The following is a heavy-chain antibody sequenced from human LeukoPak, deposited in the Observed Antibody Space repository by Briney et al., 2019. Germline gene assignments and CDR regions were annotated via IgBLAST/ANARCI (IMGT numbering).Heavy chain of an antibody. CDR2: INHSGST. CDR1: GGSFSGYY. CDR3: ARLTFGGVIGHGY. Sequence: SETLSLTCAVYGGSFSGYYWSWIRQPPGKGLEWIGEINHSGSTNYNPSLKSRVTISLDTSMNQFSLSLFSVTAADTAVYYCARLTFGGVIGHGYWGQGTLVTVSS. V-gene: IGHV4-34*01. J-gene: IGHJ4*02. D-gene: IGHD3-16*02.